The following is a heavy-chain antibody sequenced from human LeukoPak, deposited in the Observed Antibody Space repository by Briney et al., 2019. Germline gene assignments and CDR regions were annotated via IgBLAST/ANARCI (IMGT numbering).Heavy chain of an antibody. D-gene: IGHD5-24*01. CDR3: ASEMAQVLGAFDI. V-gene: IGHV3-33*01. CDR2: IWYDGSNK. Sequence: GGSLRLSCAASGFTFSSYGMHWVRQAPGKGLEWVAVIWYDGSNKYYADSVKGRFTISRDNSKNTLYLQMNSLRAEDTAVYYCASEMAQVLGAFDIWGQGTMVTVSS. CDR1: GFTFSSYG. J-gene: IGHJ3*02.